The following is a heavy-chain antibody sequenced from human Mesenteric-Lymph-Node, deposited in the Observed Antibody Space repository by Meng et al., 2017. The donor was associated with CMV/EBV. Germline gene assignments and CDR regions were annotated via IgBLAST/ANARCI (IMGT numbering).Heavy chain of an antibody. CDR1: GYIFTGYY. J-gene: IGHJ5*02. V-gene: IGHV1-2*02. CDR2: INPNSGGT. Sequence: ASVKVSCKASGYIFTGYYIHWVRQAPGQGLEWMGWINPNSGGTNYAQKFQGRVTMTSDTSISTAYMELSRLTSDDTAVYYCARDSLESSQQLVPYNWFDPWGQGTLVTVSS. D-gene: IGHD6-13*01. CDR3: ARDSLESSQQLVPYNWFDP.